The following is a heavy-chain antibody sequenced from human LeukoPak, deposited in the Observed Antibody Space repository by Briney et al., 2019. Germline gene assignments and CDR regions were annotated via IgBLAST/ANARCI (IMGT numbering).Heavy chain of an antibody. Sequence: GGSLKISCKGSGYNFPSYWIGWVRQMPGKGLEWMGIIYPADSDTRYSPSFQGQVTISADKSISTAYLQWSSLKASDTAMYYCARQGTGFGEFGSFDYWGQGTLVTVSS. V-gene: IGHV5-51*01. CDR1: GYNFPSYW. D-gene: IGHD3-10*01. J-gene: IGHJ4*02. CDR3: ARQGTGFGEFGSFDY. CDR2: IYPADSDT.